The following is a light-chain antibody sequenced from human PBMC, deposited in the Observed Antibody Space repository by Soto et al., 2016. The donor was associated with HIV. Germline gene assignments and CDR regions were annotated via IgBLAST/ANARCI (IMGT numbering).Light chain of an antibody. J-gene: IGLJ1*01. CDR2: DDS. Sequence: SYELTQPPSVSVAPGETARITCGGDNIGSETVHWYQQSPGQAPVLVVYDDSVRPSGIPERFSGSNSGNTATLTISSVEAGDEADYYCQVWHTSSDHYVFGTGTKVTVL. CDR3: QVWHTSSDHYV. V-gene: IGLV3-21*02. CDR1: NIGSET.